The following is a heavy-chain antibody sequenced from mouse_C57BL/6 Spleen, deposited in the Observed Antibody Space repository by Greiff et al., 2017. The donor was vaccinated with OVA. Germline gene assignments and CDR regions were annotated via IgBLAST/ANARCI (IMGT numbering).Heavy chain of an antibody. V-gene: IGHV1-80*01. CDR3: ARSGYYGSRYFDV. Sequence: VKLMESGAELVKPGASVKISCKASGYAFSSYWMNWVKQRPGKGLEWIGQIYPGDGDTNYNGKFKGKATLTADKSSSTAYMQLSSLTSEDSAVYFGARSGYYGSRYFDVGGTGTTVTVSS. D-gene: IGHD1-1*01. J-gene: IGHJ1*03. CDR1: GYAFSSYW. CDR2: IYPGDGDT.